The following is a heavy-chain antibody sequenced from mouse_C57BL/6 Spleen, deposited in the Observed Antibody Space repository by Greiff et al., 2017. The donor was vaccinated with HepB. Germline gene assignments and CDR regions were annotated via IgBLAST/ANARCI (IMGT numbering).Heavy chain of an antibody. V-gene: IGHV1-26*01. CDR2: INPNNGGT. Sequence: DVKLQQSGPELVKPGASVKISCKASGYTFTDYYMNWVKQSHGKSLEWIGDINPNNGGTSYNQKFKGKATLTVDKSSSTAYMELRSLTSEDSAVYYCARNYYGSSYAMDYWGQGTSVTVSS. J-gene: IGHJ4*01. CDR1: GYTFTDYY. D-gene: IGHD1-1*01. CDR3: ARNYYGSSYAMDY.